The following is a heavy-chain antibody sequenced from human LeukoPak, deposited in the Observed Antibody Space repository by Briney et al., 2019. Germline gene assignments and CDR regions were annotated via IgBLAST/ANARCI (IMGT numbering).Heavy chain of an antibody. J-gene: IGHJ4*02. CDR1: GFTFSSYD. D-gene: IGHD6-6*01. CDR2: IRYDGSNK. Sequence: SGGSLRLSCAASGFTFSSYDMHWVRQAPGKGLEWVAFIRYDGSNKYYADSVKGRFTISRDNSKNTLYLQMNSLRAEDTAVYYCAKDLNRSGATCGSSYFDYWGQGTLVTVSS. V-gene: IGHV3-30*02. CDR3: AKDLNRSGATCGSSYFDY.